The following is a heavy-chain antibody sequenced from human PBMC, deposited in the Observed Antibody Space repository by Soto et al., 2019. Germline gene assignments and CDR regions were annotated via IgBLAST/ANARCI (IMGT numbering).Heavy chain of an antibody. J-gene: IGHJ6*02. CDR2: IIPIFGTA. Sequence: QVQLVQSGAEVKKPGSSVKVSCKASGGTFSSYAINWVRQAPGQGLEWMGGIIPIFGTADYAQKFQGRVTITADESTTTAYMQLSSLRSEDTAVYYCASAAAKYYYYGMDVWGQGTTVTVSS. CDR3: ASAAAKYYYYGMDV. V-gene: IGHV1-69*12. CDR1: GGTFSSYA. D-gene: IGHD5-18*01.